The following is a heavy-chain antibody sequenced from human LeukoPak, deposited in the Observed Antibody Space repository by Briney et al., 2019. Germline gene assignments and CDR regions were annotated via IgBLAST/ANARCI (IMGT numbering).Heavy chain of an antibody. CDR3: ARGFAPILTGYRLDY. CDR1: GGSISSGGYS. Sequence: PSQTLSLTCAVSGGSISSGGYSWSWIRQPPGKGLEWIGYIYHSGSTYYNPSLKSRVTISVDTSKNQFSLKLSSVTAADTAVYYCARGFAPILTGYRLDYWGQGTLVTVSS. V-gene: IGHV4-30-2*01. J-gene: IGHJ4*02. CDR2: IYHSGST. D-gene: IGHD3-9*01.